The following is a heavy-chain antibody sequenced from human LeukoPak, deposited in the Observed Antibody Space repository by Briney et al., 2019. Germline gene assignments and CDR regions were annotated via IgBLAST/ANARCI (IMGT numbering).Heavy chain of an antibody. CDR2: INQDGSEK. D-gene: IGHD2-15*01. CDR1: GFTFSSFW. Sequence: GGSLRLSCATSGFTFSSFWMSWVRQAPGKGLEWVANINQDGSEKYYVDSVKGRFTISRDNAKNSLYLQMNSLRAEDTAVYYCASSGMCGGGTCYDLYFDFWGQGTLVTVSS. V-gene: IGHV3-7*03. J-gene: IGHJ4*02. CDR3: ASSGMCGGGTCYDLYFDF.